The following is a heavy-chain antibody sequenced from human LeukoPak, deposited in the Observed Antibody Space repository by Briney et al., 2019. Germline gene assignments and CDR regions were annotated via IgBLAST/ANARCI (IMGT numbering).Heavy chain of an antibody. J-gene: IGHJ4*02. V-gene: IGHV1-69*04. CDR2: IIPILGIA. D-gene: IGHD4-17*01. Sequence: EASVKVSCKASGYTFTGYYMHWVRQAPGQGLEWMGRIIPILGIANYAQKFEGRVTITADKSTSTAYMELSSLRSEDTAVYYCARGGDYGDYGGEDYWGQGTLVTVSS. CDR3: ARGGDYGDYGGEDY. CDR1: GYTFTGYY.